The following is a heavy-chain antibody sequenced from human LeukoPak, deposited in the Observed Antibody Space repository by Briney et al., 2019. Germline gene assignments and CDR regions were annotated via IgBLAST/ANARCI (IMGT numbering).Heavy chain of an antibody. CDR2: ISYDGSNK. J-gene: IGHJ4*02. CDR1: GFTFSSYA. D-gene: IGHD3-10*01. CDR3: ANGLLWFGELSGY. Sequence: GGSLRLSCAASGFTFSSYAMHWVRQAPGKGLEWVAVISYDGSNKYYADSVKGRFTISRDDSKNTLYLQMYSLRAEDTAVYYCANGLLWFGELSGYWGQGTLVTASS. V-gene: IGHV3-30-3*01.